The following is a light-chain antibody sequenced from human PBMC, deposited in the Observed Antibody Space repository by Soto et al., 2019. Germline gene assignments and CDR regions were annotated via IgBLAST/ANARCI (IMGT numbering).Light chain of an antibody. V-gene: IGKV1-13*02. Sequence: ALQLTQSPSSLSASVGDRVTITCRASQGISSALAWYQQTPGKPPKLLIYDASSLQIGVPSRFSGSGSVTDFTLTISSLQPEDYATYYCQQFNTYPFTFGPGTKVDI. CDR2: DAS. CDR1: QGISSA. CDR3: QQFNTYPFT. J-gene: IGKJ3*01.